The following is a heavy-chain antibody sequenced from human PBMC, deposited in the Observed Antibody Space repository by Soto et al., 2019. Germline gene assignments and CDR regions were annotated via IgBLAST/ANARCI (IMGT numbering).Heavy chain of an antibody. V-gene: IGHV4-61*05. D-gene: IGHD3-10*01. Sequence: PSETLSLTCTVSGGSISSSSYYWGWIRQPPGKGLEWIGYIYYSGSTNYNPSLKSRVTISVDTSKNQFSLKLSSATAADTAVYYCARRYGGAFDIWGQGTMVTVSS. CDR3: ARRYGGAFDI. J-gene: IGHJ3*02. CDR1: GGSISSSSYY. CDR2: IYYSGST.